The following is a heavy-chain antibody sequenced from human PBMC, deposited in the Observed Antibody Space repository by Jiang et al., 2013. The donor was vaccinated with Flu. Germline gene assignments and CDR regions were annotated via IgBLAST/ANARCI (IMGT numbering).Heavy chain of an antibody. CDR3: AREMATITSFDY. V-gene: IGHV3-30*07. J-gene: IGHJ4*02. Sequence: SRDNSKNTLYLQMNSLRAEDTAVYYCAREMATITSFDYWGQGTLVTVSS. D-gene: IGHD5-24*01.